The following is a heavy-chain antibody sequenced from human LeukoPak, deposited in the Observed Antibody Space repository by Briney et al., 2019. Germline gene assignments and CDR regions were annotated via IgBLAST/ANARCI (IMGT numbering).Heavy chain of an antibody. CDR1: GSPFDDYA. V-gene: IGHV3-9*01. J-gene: IGHJ4*02. CDR3: AKKGEEGHFDY. Sequence: SLRLSCAASGSPFDDYAMHWVRQAPGKGLEWVSGISWNSGSIGYADSVKGRFTISRDNAKNSLYLQMNSLRAEDTALYYCAKKGEEGHFDYWGQGTLVTVSS. CDR2: ISWNSGSI.